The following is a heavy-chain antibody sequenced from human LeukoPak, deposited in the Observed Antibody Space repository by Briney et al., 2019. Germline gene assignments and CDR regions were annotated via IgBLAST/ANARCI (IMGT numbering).Heavy chain of an antibody. CDR2: IYHSGST. CDR3: ATVDV. V-gene: IGHV4-38-2*02. Sequence: SETLSLTCTVSGYSISSGYYWGWIRQPPGKGLEWIGSIYHSGSTYYNPSLKSRVTISVDTSKNQFSLKLSSVTAADTAVYYCATVDVWGQGTTVTVSS. CDR1: GYSISSGYY. J-gene: IGHJ6*02.